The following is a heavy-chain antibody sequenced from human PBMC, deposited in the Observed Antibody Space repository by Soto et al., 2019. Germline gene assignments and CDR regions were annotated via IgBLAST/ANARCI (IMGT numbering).Heavy chain of an antibody. Sequence: SETLSLTCAVSGGSISSGGYSWSWIRQPPGKGLEWIGYIYHSGSTYYNPSLKSRVTISVDRSKNQFSLKLSSVTAADTAVYYCARWQVVAAQHWGQGTLVTVSS. CDR2: IYHSGST. CDR1: GGSISSGGYS. V-gene: IGHV4-30-2*01. J-gene: IGHJ4*02. CDR3: ARWQVVAAQH. D-gene: IGHD2-15*01.